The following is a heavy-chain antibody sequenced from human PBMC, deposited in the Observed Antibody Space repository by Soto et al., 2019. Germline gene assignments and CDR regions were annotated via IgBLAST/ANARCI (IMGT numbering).Heavy chain of an antibody. V-gene: IGHV3-23*01. CDR1: GFTFSNYA. D-gene: IGHD2-8*01. CDR2: ISSSGGST. CDR3: AKNQHAMAHDY. Sequence: EVQLLDSGGGLVQPGGSLRLSCAASGFTFSNYAMSWVRQASGKELEWVSSISSSGGSTDYADSVKGRFTISRDNSQNTLNLQMNSLRAEDTAIYFCAKNQHAMAHDYWGPGTLVTVSS. J-gene: IGHJ4*02.